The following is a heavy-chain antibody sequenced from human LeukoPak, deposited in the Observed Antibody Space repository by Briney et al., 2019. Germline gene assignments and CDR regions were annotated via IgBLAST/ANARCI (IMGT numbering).Heavy chain of an antibody. V-gene: IGHV1-2*02. CDR2: IHPRRGDT. J-gene: IGHJ4*02. CDR3: STVGSGTAYLNYTY. Sequence: ASVKVSCKTSGYSFTAFYIHWVRQAPGQGLEWMGWIHPRRGDTNYAQKFQGRVTLTRDTSISTAYMELSRLRSDDTAVYYCSTVGSGTAYLNYTYWGQGTLVTVSS. D-gene: IGHD3-10*01. CDR1: GYSFTAFY.